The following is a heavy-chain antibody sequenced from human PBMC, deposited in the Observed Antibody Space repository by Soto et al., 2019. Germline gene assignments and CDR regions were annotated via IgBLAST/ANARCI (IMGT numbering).Heavy chain of an antibody. CDR1: GFTFDDYA. J-gene: IGHJ6*02. CDR2: ISWNSGST. CDR3: AKATVTTWRYDYYGMDV. D-gene: IGHD4-17*01. Sequence: PGGSLRLSCAASGFTFDDYAMHWVRQAPGKGLEWVSGISWNSGSTGYADSVKGRFTISRDNAKNSLYLQMNSLRAEDTALYYCAKATVTTWRYDYYGMDVWGQGTTVTSP. V-gene: IGHV3-9*01.